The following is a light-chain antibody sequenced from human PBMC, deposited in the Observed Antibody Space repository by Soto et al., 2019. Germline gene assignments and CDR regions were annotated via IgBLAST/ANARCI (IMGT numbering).Light chain of an antibody. CDR3: QQRSNWPS. V-gene: IGKV3-11*01. CDR1: QSVSSY. CDR2: DAS. Sequence: IMCTQSPSTLSLSPGERATLSCRASQSVSSYLACYQQKPGQAPRLLIYDASNRATGIPARFSGSGSGTDFTLTISSLEPEDFAVYYCQQRSNWPSFGQGTRLEIK. J-gene: IGKJ5*01.